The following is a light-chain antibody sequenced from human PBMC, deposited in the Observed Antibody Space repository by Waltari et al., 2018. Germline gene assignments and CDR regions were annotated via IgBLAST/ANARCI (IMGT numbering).Light chain of an antibody. CDR2: DDK. V-gene: IGLV1-44*01. CDR1: PSNSGNNP. J-gene: IGLJ3*02. CDR3: AARDDSLNVWV. Sequence: QSVLTPPPSVSGTPGQRLTIPCSGSPSNSGNNPVNWYQQFPGTAPKVLIYDDKQRPWGVPDRFSVSKSGPSASLVISGLQSDDEADYYCAARDDSLNVWVFGGGTKVTVL.